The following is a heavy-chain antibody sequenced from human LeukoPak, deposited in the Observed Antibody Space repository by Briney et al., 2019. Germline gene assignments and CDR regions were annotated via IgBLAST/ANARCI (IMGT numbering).Heavy chain of an antibody. CDR3: ARDEGDSLFDY. J-gene: IGHJ4*02. V-gene: IGHV4-30-2*01. D-gene: IGHD3-16*01. CDR2: IYHSGST. CDR1: GGSISSGGYS. Sequence: PSQTLSLTCAVSGGSISSGGYSWSWIRQPPGKGLEWIGYIYHSGSTYYNPSLKSRVTISVDRSKNQFSLKLSSVTAADTALYYCARDEGDSLFDYWGQGTLVTVSS.